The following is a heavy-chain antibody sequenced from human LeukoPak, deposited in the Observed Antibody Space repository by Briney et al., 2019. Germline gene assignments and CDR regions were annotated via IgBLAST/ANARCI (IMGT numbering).Heavy chain of an antibody. CDR2: ISAYNGNT. CDR1: GYTFTSYG. V-gene: IGHV1-18*01. J-gene: IGHJ4*02. Sequence: ASVKVSCKASGYTFTSYGISWVRKAPGQGLEWMGWISAYNGNTNYAQKLRGRVTMTTDTSTSTAYMELRSLRSDDTAVYYCDSGSLTDFDYWGQGTLVTVSS. D-gene: IGHD1-26*01. CDR3: DSGSLTDFDY.